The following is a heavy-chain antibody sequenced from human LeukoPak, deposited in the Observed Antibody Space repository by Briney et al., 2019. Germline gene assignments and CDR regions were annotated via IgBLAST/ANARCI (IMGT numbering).Heavy chain of an antibody. CDR3: ARSPYPTIQYPSDY. D-gene: IGHD5-12*01. CDR1: GFTFSTYN. V-gene: IGHV3-21*01. CDR2: ISSGSGYI. Sequence: PGGSLRLSCAASGFTFSTYNMNWVRQAPGKGLEGVSSISSGSGYIYYADSVKGRFTISRDNTKNSLFLQMNSLRAEDTAVYYCARSPYPTIQYPSDYWGQGTLVTVSS. J-gene: IGHJ4*02.